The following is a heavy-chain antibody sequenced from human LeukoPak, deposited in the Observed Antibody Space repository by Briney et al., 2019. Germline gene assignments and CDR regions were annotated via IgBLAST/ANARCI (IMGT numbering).Heavy chain of an antibody. J-gene: IGHJ4*02. Sequence: GGSLRLSCAASGFTFSSYWTSWVRQAPGKGLEWVANIKQDGSEKYYVDSVKGRFTISRDNAKNSLYLQMNSLRAEDTAVYYCARVELLWFGDNDFDYWGQGTLVTVSS. CDR3: ARVELLWFGDNDFDY. D-gene: IGHD3-10*01. CDR1: GFTFSSYW. CDR2: IKQDGSEK. V-gene: IGHV3-7*01.